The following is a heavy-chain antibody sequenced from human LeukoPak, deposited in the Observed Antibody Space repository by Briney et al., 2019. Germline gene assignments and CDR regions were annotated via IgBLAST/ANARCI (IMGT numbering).Heavy chain of an antibody. D-gene: IGHD2-2*01. CDR3: ARGKSIVVVPAANH. CDR1: GFTFSSYA. Sequence: PGGSLRLSCAASGFTFSSYAMSWVRQAPGKGLEWVSAISGSGGSTYYADSVKGQFTISGDNAKNSLYLQMNSLRAEDTAVYYCARGKSIVVVPAANHWGQGTLVTVSS. J-gene: IGHJ5*02. V-gene: IGHV3-23*01. CDR2: ISGSGGST.